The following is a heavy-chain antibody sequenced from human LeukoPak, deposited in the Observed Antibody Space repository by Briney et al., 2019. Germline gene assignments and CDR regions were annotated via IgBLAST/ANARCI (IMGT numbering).Heavy chain of an antibody. D-gene: IGHD1-26*01. CDR3: AIGIVGATGGIDY. CDR1: GFTFDDYA. V-gene: IGHV3-9*01. J-gene: IGHJ4*02. Sequence: GRSLRLSCAASGFTFDDYAMHWVRQAPGKGLEWVSGISWNSGSIGYADSVKGRFTISRDNAKNSLYLQMNSLRAEDTALYYCAIGIVGATGGIDYWGQGTLVTVSS. CDR2: ISWNSGSI.